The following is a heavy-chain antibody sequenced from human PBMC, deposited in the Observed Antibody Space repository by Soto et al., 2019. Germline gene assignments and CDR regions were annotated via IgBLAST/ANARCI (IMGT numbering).Heavy chain of an antibody. CDR3: ARDRDVDTGMAN. J-gene: IGHJ4*02. CDR1: GGTFSSYT. Sequence: QVQLVQSGAEVKKPGSSVKVSCKASGGTFSSYTISWVRQAPGQGLEWMGRIIPILGIANYAQKFQGRVTITADKSTSTAYMELSSLRSEDTAVYYCARDRDVDTGMANWGQGTLVTVSS. CDR2: IIPILGIA. V-gene: IGHV1-69*08. D-gene: IGHD5-18*01.